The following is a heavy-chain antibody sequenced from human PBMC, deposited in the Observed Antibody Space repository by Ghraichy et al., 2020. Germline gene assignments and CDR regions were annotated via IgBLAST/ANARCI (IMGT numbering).Heavy chain of an antibody. CDR2: IYYSGST. J-gene: IGHJ4*02. CDR3: ARRRDGYPTLPFDY. V-gene: IGHV4-39*01. D-gene: IGHD5-24*01. Sequence: SETLSLTCTVSGGSISSSSYYWGWIRQPPGKGLEWIGSIYYSGSTYYNPSLKSRVTISVDTSKNQFSLKLSSVTAADTAVYYCARRRDGYPTLPFDYWGQGTLVTVSS. CDR1: GGSISSSSYY.